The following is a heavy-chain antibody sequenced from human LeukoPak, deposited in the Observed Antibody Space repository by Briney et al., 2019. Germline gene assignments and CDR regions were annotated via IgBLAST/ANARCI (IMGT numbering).Heavy chain of an antibody. V-gene: IGHV3-48*03. CDR3: ARQEYTSGPNDY. CDR1: GFTFSSYE. D-gene: IGHD5-18*01. J-gene: IGHJ4*02. CDR2: ISSSGSTI. Sequence: GGSLRLSCAASGFTFSSYEMNWVRQAPGKGLEWVSYISSSGSTIYYADSVKGRFTISRDNAKNSLYLQMNSLRAEDTAVYYCARQEYTSGPNDYWGQGTLVTVSS.